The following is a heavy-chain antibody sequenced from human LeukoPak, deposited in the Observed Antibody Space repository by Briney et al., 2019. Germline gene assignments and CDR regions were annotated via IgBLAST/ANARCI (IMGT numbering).Heavy chain of an antibody. CDR2: INYSGTH. J-gene: IGHJ4*02. Sequence: SETLSLTCTVSGGSISSNNHYWGWIRQPPGKGLEWLGSINYSGTHFYSPSLNSRATTPVATSGNQFSLKLSSATAADTAVYYCARHPGYSSGLWSFDFWGQGTLVTVSS. D-gene: IGHD5-18*01. V-gene: IGHV4-39*01. CDR3: ARHPGYSSGLWSFDF. CDR1: GGSISSNNHY.